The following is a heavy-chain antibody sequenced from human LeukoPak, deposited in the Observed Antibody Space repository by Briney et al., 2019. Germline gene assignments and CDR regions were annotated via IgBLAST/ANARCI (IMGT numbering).Heavy chain of an antibody. Sequence: GGSLRLSCAASGFTVSSNYMSWVRQAPGKGLEWVSVIYSGGSTYYADSVKGRFTISRDNSKNTLYLQMNSLRAEDTAVYYCAIVQLGRGGSTWFDPWGQGTLVTVSS. V-gene: IGHV3-53*01. CDR1: GFTVSSNY. CDR3: AIVQLGRGGSTWFDP. D-gene: IGHD1-1*01. CDR2: IYSGGST. J-gene: IGHJ5*02.